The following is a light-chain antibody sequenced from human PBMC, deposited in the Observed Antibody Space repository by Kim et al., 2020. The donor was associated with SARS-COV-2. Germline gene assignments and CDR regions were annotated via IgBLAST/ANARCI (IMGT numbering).Light chain of an antibody. V-gene: IGKV1-27*01. J-gene: IGKJ1*01. CDR2: ALS. CDR1: RDIFNY. CDR3: QKCDSAPCT. Sequence: ASVEDRVTITFVARRDIFNYCAWFQRKPGKAPMLLSYALSALQTGGPSRFSGSGSGTDFTLTVTSLQPEDVATYYCQKCDSAPCTFGQGTKVDIK.